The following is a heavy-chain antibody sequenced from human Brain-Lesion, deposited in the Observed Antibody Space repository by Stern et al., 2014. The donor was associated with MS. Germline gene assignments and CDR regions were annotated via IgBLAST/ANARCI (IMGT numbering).Heavy chain of an antibody. J-gene: IGHJ4*02. D-gene: IGHD2-2*01. CDR1: GFIFSDYY. Sequence: VQLVESGGPLVKPGGSLRLSCAASGFIFSDYYMNWIRQATGQGLEWVSYISTTATIIYYADSVKGRFAISRDNTKNSLFLQMSSLRVEDTAVYYCAISSSRYFFDSWGLGTLVTVSS. V-gene: IGHV3-11*01. CDR2: ISTTATII. CDR3: AISSSRYFFDS.